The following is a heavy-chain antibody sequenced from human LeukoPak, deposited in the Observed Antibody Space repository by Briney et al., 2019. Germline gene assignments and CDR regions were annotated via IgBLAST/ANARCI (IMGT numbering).Heavy chain of an antibody. CDR3: ARVKDYYDSSGGY. V-gene: IGHV3-21*01. CDR1: GFTFSSYS. D-gene: IGHD3-22*01. CDR2: ISSSSSYI. Sequence: GGSLRLSXAASGFTFSSYSMNWVRQAPGKGLEWVSSISSSSSYIYYADSVKGRFTISRDNAKNSLYLQMNSLRAEDTAVYYCARVKDYYDSSGGYWGQGTLVTVSS. J-gene: IGHJ4*02.